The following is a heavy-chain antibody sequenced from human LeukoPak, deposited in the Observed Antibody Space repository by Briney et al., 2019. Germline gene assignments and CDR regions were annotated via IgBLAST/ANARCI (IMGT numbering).Heavy chain of an antibody. CDR3: ARDFSGPSDMVYYYYYGMDV. CDR1: GYTFTSYD. J-gene: IGHJ6*02. Sequence: ASVKVSCKASGYTFTSYDINWVRQATGQGLEWMGWINPNSGGTNYAQKFQGWVTMTRDTSISTAYMELSRLRSDDTAVYYCARDFSGPSDMVYYYYYGMDVWGQGTTVTVSS. D-gene: IGHD1-14*01. V-gene: IGHV1-2*04. CDR2: INPNSGGT.